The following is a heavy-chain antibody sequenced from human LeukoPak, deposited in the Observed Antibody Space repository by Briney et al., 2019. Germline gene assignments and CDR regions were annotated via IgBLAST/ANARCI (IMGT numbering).Heavy chain of an antibody. D-gene: IGHD6-13*01. V-gene: IGHV4-39*01. J-gene: IGHJ3*02. CDR1: GGSISSSSYY. CDR2: IYYSGST. Sequence: PSETLSLTCTVSGGSISSSSYYWGWIRQPPGKGLEWIGSIYYSGSTYYNPSLKSRVTISVDTSKNQFSLKLSSVTAADTAVYYCARLSKGIAARAFDIWDQGTMVTVSS. CDR3: ARLSKGIAARAFDI.